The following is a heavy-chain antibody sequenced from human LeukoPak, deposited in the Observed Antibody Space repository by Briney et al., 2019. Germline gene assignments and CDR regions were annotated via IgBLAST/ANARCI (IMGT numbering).Heavy chain of an antibody. V-gene: IGHV3-13*01. D-gene: IGHD6-13*01. CDR3: ANSPAYSSSWYAIDN. J-gene: IGHJ4*02. CDR1: GFSFSNYD. CDR2: IGTAGDT. Sequence: PGGSLRLSCAASGFSFSNYDMHWVRQGAGRGLEWVSGIGTAGDTYYPASVKGRFTISRENAKSSLYLQMNSLSAGDTAVYYCANSPAYSSSWYAIDNWGQGILVTVSS.